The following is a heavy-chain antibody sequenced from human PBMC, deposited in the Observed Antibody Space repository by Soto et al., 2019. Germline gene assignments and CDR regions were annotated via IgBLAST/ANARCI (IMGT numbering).Heavy chain of an antibody. CDR1: GFTFSSYA. Sequence: GGSLRLSCAASGFTFSSYAMSWVRQAPGKGLEWVSVISGSRGSTYYADSVKGRFTISRDNSRNTLYLQMNSLRAEGTAVYYCAKCSPRYSSGLKAYYFDYWGQGTLVT. CDR3: AKCSPRYSSGLKAYYFDY. V-gene: IGHV3-23*01. CDR2: ISGSRGST. J-gene: IGHJ4*02. D-gene: IGHD6-19*01.